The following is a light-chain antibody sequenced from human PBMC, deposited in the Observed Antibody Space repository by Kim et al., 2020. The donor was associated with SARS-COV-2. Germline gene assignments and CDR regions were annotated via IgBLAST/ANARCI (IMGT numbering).Light chain of an antibody. J-gene: IGKJ2*01. V-gene: IGKV1-5*03. Sequence: SASVGVRVTIPCRASQSVDTWLAWYQQKPGKAPNLLIYQASSLQIGVPSRFSGSGSGAEFTLTISSLQPEDFATYYCQHYIRFPYTFGQGTKLEI. CDR2: QAS. CDR3: QHYIRFPYT. CDR1: QSVDTW.